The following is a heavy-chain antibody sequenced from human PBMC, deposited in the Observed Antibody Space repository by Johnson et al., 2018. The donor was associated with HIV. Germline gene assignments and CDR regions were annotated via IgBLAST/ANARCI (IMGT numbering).Heavy chain of an antibody. Sequence: VQLVESGGGVVQPGRSLRLSCAASGFTFSSYWMHWVRQAPGKGLVWVSRINSDGSSTSYADSVKGRFTISRDNAKNTLYLQMNSLRAEDTAVYYCARAQVLPDDAFDLWGQGTMVTVSS. D-gene: IGHD2-2*01. CDR2: INSDGSST. V-gene: IGHV3-74*02. CDR1: GFTFSSYW. J-gene: IGHJ3*01. CDR3: ARAQVLPDDAFDL.